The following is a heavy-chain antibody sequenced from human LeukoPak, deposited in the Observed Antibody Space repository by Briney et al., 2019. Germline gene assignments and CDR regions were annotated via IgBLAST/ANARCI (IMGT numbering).Heavy chain of an antibody. CDR3: AKRCGGSCYYYYMDV. CDR2: ISASGGST. V-gene: IGHV3-23*01. CDR1: GFTFSTYV. D-gene: IGHD2-15*01. Sequence: GGTLRLSCPASGFTFSTYVMTWIRQAPGKGLEWVSDISASGGSTYYADSENGRFIISRDNSKNALYLQMNSLRVEDTAVYYCAKRCGGSCYYYYMDVWGKGTTVTVSS. J-gene: IGHJ6*03.